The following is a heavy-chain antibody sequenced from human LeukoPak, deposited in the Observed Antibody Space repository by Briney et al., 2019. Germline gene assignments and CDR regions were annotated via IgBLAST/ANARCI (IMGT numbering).Heavy chain of an antibody. Sequence: GGSLRLSCAASGFTFSSYSMNWVRQAPGKGLEWVSSISSGSTYIYYADSVKGRFTISRDNTKNSLYLQMNSLRAEDTAVYYCARDRAAADLDYWGQGTLVTVSS. J-gene: IGHJ4*02. V-gene: IGHV3-21*01. D-gene: IGHD6-13*01. CDR3: ARDRAAADLDY. CDR2: ISSGSTYI. CDR1: GFTFSSYS.